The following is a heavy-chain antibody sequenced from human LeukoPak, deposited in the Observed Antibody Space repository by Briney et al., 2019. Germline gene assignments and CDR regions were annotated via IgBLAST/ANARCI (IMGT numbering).Heavy chain of an antibody. CDR1: GGSISSYY. D-gene: IGHD6-13*01. Sequence: SETLSLTCTVSGGSISSYYWSWIRQPPGKGLEWIGYIYTSGSTNYNPSLKSRVTISVDTSKNQFSLQLSSVTAADTAVYYCARHLVPYSSSWYFDYWGQGTLVTVSS. V-gene: IGHV4-4*09. CDR2: IYTSGST. CDR3: ARHLVPYSSSWYFDY. J-gene: IGHJ4*02.